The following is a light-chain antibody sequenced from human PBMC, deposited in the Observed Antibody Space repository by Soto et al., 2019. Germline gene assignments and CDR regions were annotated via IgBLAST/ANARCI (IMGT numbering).Light chain of an antibody. CDR2: ESS. V-gene: IGKV1-13*02. J-gene: IGKJ5*01. Sequence: IKSNISQSSLSASVKDRVTSTFRASQGISTLLAWYQQKPGKAPKVLIYESSLLQSGVPSRFSGSGSGTDFTLTISSLQPEDFATYYCQHFKSFPITFGQGTRLEIK. CDR3: QHFKSFPIT. CDR1: QGISTL.